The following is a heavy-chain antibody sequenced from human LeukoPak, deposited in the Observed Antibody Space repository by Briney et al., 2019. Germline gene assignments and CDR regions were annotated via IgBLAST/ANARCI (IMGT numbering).Heavy chain of an antibody. D-gene: IGHD1-1*01. CDR3: ARPVPSRLGWFDP. Sequence: PSETLSLTCTVSGGSISSSPYYWGWIRQPPGKGLEWIGTIYYSGSTYYNPSLKSRVTISVDTSKNQFSLKLTSVTAADTAVYYCARPVPSRLGWFDPWGQGTLVTVSS. CDR1: GGSISSSPYY. J-gene: IGHJ5*02. V-gene: IGHV4-39*01. CDR2: IYYSGST.